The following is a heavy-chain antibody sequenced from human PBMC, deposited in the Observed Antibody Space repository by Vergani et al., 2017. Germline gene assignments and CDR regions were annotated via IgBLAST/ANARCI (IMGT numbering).Heavy chain of an antibody. D-gene: IGHD3-3*01. CDR2: IRSKAYGGTT. V-gene: IGHV3-49*04. CDR3: TRDQRSITIFGVVSYYFDY. Sequence: EVQLVESGGGLVQPGRSLRLSCTASGFTFGDYAMSWVRQAPGKGLEWVGFIRSKAYGGTTEYAASVKGRFTISRDDSKSIAYLQMNSLKTEDTAVYYCTRDQRSITIFGVVSYYFDYWGQGTLVTVSS. J-gene: IGHJ4*02. CDR1: GFTFGDYA.